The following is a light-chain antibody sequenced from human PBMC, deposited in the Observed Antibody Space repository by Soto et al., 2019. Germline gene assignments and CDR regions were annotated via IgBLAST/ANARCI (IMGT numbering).Light chain of an antibody. V-gene: IGKV3-11*01. CDR3: QQRSNWPFD. CDR2: DAS. J-gene: IGKJ5*01. CDR1: QSVSSY. Sequence: EIVLSQSPATLSFSPGERASPSCRASQSVSSYLAWYQQKPGQAPRLLIYDASNRATGIPARFSGSGSGTDFTLTFSSLEPEDFAVYYCQQRSNWPFDFGQGTRLEI.